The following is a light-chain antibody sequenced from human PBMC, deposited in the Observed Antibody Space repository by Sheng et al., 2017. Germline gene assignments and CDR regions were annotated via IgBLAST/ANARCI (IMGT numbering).Light chain of an antibody. V-gene: IGKV3-15*01. CDR2: GVS. CDR3: QQRAGWPIT. J-gene: IGKJ5*01. CDR1: ESVSTS. Sequence: EIVMTQSPATLSVSLGERATLSCRASESVSTSLAWYQQKPGQAPRLVVYGVSTRASGLPARFSGSGSGSEFTLTISSLQSEDFAVYSCQQRAGWPITFGQGTRLEIK.